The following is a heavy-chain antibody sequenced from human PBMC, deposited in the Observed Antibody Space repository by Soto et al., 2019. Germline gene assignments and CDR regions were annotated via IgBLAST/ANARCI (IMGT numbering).Heavy chain of an antibody. J-gene: IGHJ4*02. D-gene: IGHD3-3*01. CDR2: ISYDSNND. CDR1: GFDFSRYA. V-gene: IGHV3-30-3*01. Sequence: QVMLVQSGARVVQPGWSLKLSCAASGFDFSRYAFNWVRQAPGEGLQWVAVISYDSNNDFYADSVKGRFTISRDNLRHTVFLQMNNLREDDSSIYYCARGWETNFWSGYPDYWGQGTQVTVSS. CDR3: ARGWETNFWSGYPDY.